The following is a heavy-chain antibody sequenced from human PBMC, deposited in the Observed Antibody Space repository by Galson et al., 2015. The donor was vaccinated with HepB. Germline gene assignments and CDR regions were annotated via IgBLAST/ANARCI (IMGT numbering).Heavy chain of an antibody. J-gene: IGHJ2*01. CDR2: ISSSSTTI. CDR1: GFSFRSYT. V-gene: IGHV3-48*04. CDR3: ARDTISGHWYFDL. D-gene: IGHD3-3*01. Sequence: SLRLSCAASGFSFRSYTMNWVRQPPGKGLEWVSYISSSSTTIHYADSVKGRFTISRDNAHNSLYLQMNSLRAEDTAVYYCARDTISGHWYFDLWGRGTLVTVSS.